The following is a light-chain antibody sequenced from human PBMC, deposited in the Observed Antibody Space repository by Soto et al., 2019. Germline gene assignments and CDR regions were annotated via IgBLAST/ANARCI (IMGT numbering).Light chain of an antibody. J-gene: IGLJ2*01. CDR2: GNS. CDR1: SSNIGAGYD. V-gene: IGLV1-40*01. CDR3: QSYDSSLSGVV. Sequence: QSVLTQPPSVSGAPGQRVTISCTGSSSNIGAGYDVHWYQQLPGTAPKLLIYGNSTRPSGVPDRFSGSKSGTSASLAITGLQAGDEADYYCQSYDSSLSGVVFGGGTKVTVL.